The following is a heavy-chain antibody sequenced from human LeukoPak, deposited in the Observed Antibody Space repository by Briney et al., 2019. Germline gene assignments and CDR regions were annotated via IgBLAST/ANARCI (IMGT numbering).Heavy chain of an antibody. D-gene: IGHD5-18*01. CDR2: IYHSGST. J-gene: IGHJ4*02. Sequence: SQTLSLTCAVSGGSISSGGYSWSWIRQPPGTGLEWIGYIYHSGSTNYNPSLKSRVTISVDTSKNQFSLKLSSVTAADTAVYYCAGSSGYSYGYFDYWGQGTLVTVSS. V-gene: IGHV4-30-2*01. CDR1: GGSISSGGYS. CDR3: AGSSGYSYGYFDY.